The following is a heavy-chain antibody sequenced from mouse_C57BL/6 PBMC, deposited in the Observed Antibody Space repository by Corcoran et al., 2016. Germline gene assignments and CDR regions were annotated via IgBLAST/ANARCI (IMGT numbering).Heavy chain of an antibody. J-gene: IGHJ3*01. CDR3: ARDPDEWVAC. CDR1: GYTFTTYG. V-gene: IGHV9-3*01. CDR2: INTYSGVP. Sequence: QIQLVQSGPELKKPGETVKISCKASGYTFTTYGMSWVKQAPGKGLKWKGWINTYSGVPTYADDFKGRFAFSLETSASTAYLQINNLKNEDTATYFCARDPDEWVACWGQGTLVTVSA.